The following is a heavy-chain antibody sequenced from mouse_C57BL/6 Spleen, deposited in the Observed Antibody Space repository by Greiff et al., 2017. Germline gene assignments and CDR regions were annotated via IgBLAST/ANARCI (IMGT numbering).Heavy chain of an antibody. CDR2: INYDGSST. J-gene: IGHJ1*03. D-gene: IGHD2-3*01. Sequence: EVHLVESEGGLVQPGSSMKLSCTASGFTFSDYYMAWVRQVPEKGLEWVANINYDGSSTYYLDSLKSRFIISRDNAKNILYLQMSSLKSEDTATYYCAREGDGYYWYFDVWGTGTTVTVS. CDR1: GFTFSDYY. CDR3: AREGDGYYWYFDV. V-gene: IGHV5-16*01.